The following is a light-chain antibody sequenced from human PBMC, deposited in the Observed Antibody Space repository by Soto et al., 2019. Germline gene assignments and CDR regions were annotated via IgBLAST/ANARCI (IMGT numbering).Light chain of an antibody. Sequence: QSVLTQPPSVSAAPGQTVSISCSGSSSNVGKNFVSWYQHVPGKAPKLLIYDNQKRPSGIPDRFSASKSGTLATLDITGLQTGDEADYYCGTWDSSLTIGVIFGGGTKLTVL. J-gene: IGLJ2*01. CDR1: SSNVGKNF. V-gene: IGLV1-51*01. CDR2: DNQ. CDR3: GTWDSSLTIGVI.